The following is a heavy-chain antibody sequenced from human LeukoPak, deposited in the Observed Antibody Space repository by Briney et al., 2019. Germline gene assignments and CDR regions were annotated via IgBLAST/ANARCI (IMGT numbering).Heavy chain of an antibody. CDR3: ALGIADLVATILDY. CDR2: IIPIFGTA. J-gene: IGHJ4*02. V-gene: IGHV1-69*13. CDR1: GGTFSSYA. D-gene: IGHD5-24*01. Sequence: GASVKVSCTASGGTFSSYAISWVRQAPGQGLEWMGGIIPIFGTANYAQKFQGRVTITADESTSTAYMELSSLRSEDTAVYYCALGIADLVATILDYWGQGTLVTVSS.